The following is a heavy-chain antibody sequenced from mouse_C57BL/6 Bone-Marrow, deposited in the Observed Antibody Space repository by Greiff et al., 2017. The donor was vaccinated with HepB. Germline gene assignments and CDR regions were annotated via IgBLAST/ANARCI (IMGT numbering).Heavy chain of an antibody. D-gene: IGHD1-1*01. CDR3: TTCTGLSGY. Sequence: VQLKESGAELVRPGASVKLSCTASGFNIKDDYMHWVKQRPEQGLEWIGWIDPENGDTEYASKFQGKATITADTSSNTAYLQLSSLTSEDTAVYYCTTCTGLSGYWGQGTTLTVSS. J-gene: IGHJ2*01. V-gene: IGHV14-4*01. CDR1: GFNIKDDY. CDR2: IDPENGDT.